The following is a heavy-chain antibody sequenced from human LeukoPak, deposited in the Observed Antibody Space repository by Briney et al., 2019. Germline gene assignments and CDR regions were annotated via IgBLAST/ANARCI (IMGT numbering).Heavy chain of an antibody. Sequence: SETLSLTCTVSGGSISSSRYYWGWIRQPPGKGLEWIGSIYYSGSTYYNPSLKSRVTISVDTSKNQFSLKLSSVTAADTAVYYCARNIRSGYSYGYVDWFDPWGQGTLVTVSS. D-gene: IGHD5-18*01. CDR1: GGSISSSRYY. J-gene: IGHJ5*02. CDR3: ARNIRSGYSYGYVDWFDP. CDR2: IYYSGST. V-gene: IGHV4-39*01.